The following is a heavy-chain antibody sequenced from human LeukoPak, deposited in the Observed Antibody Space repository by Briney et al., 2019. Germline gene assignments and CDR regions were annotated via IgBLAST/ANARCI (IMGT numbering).Heavy chain of an antibody. J-gene: IGHJ4*02. CDR3: AKKRKGDSCFDY. V-gene: IGHV3-48*01. Sequence: PGGSLRLSCAASGFTFSSYSMNWVRQAPGKGLEWVSYISSSSSNIIHYADSVKGRFTISRDNAKNSLYLQMNSLRAEDTAVYYCAKKRKGDSCFDYWGQGALVTVSS. CDR2: ISSSSSNII. CDR1: GFTFSSYS. D-gene: IGHD3-16*01.